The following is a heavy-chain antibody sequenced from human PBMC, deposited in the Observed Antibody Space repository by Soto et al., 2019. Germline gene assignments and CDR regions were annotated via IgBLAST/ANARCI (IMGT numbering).Heavy chain of an antibody. Sequence: PETLSLTCTVSGDSMRSYSWSWIRQPPGKGLEWIGYIYYSGSTTYNPSFKSRVTISIDTSEKQFSLKLTSVTAADTAVYFCAGDYGSGSYRFDYWGQGALVTVSS. CDR1: GDSMRSYS. V-gene: IGHV4-59*01. D-gene: IGHD3-10*01. CDR2: IYYSGST. J-gene: IGHJ4*02. CDR3: AGDYGSGSYRFDY.